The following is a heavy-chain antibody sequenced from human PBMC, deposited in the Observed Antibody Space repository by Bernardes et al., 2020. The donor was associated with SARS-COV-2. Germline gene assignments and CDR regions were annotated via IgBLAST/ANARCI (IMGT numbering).Heavy chain of an antibody. Sequence: ASVKVSCKASGYTFTGYYMHWVRQDPGQGLEWMGWINPNSGGTNYAQNFQGRVTMTRDTSISTAYMDLSRLRSDDTAVYYCARRLGFYFDYWGQGTLVTVSS. CDR2: INPNSGGT. J-gene: IGHJ4*02. D-gene: IGHD3-22*01. CDR3: ARRLGFYFDY. V-gene: IGHV1-2*02. CDR1: GYTFTGYY.